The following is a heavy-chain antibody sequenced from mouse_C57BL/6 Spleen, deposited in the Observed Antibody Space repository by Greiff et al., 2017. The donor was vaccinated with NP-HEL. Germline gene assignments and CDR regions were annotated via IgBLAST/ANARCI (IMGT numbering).Heavy chain of an antibody. CDR1: GYTFTSYG. J-gene: IGHJ4*01. D-gene: IGHD3-2*02. Sequence: VQLQQSGAELARPGASVKLSCKASGYTFTSYGISWVKQRTGQGLEWIGEIYPRSGNTYYNEKLKGKATLTADKSSRTAYMELRSLTSEDSAVYFCARSGRGYAMDYWGQGTSVTVSS. CDR2: IYPRSGNT. V-gene: IGHV1-81*01. CDR3: ARSGRGYAMDY.